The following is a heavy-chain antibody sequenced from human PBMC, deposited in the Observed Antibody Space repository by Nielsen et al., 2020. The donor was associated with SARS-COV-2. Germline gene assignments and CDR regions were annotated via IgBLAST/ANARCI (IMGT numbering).Heavy chain of an antibody. Sequence: ASVKVSCKASGYTFTGYYMHWVRQAPGQGLEWMGWINPNSGGTNYAQKFQGWVTMTRDTSISTAYMELSSLRSEDTAVYYCARELYVDPNWFDPWGQGTLVTVSS. CDR1: GYTFTGYY. CDR2: INPNSGGT. D-gene: IGHD5-12*01. J-gene: IGHJ5*02. CDR3: ARELYVDPNWFDP. V-gene: IGHV1-2*04.